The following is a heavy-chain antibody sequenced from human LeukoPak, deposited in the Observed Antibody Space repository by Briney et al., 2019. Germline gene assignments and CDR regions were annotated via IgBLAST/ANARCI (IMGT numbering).Heavy chain of an antibody. D-gene: IGHD6-13*01. CDR2: INHSGST. CDR3: ARGVYIAAAQYGY. J-gene: IGHJ4*02. V-gene: IGHV4-34*01. Sequence: SETLSLTCAVYGGSFSGYYWSWIRQPPGKGLEWIGEINHSGSTNYNPSLKSRVTISVDTSKNQFSPKLNPVTAADTAVYYCARGVYIAAAQYGYWGQGTLVTVSS. CDR1: GGSFSGYY.